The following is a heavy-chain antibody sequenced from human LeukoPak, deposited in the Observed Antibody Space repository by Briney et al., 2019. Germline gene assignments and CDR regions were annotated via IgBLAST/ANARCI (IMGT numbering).Heavy chain of an antibody. CDR2: IKEDRTAD. CDR3: VRGGWELDY. CDR1: GFSVRDFW. Sequence: GGSLRLSCAASGFSVRDFWMAWVRQAPGKGLEWVAHIKEDRTADYYVDSVRGRFSISKDDGKNSLHLQMNSLRVEDTAVYYCVRGGWELDYWGQGTLVTVSS. D-gene: IGHD1-1*01. V-gene: IGHV3-7*01. J-gene: IGHJ4*02.